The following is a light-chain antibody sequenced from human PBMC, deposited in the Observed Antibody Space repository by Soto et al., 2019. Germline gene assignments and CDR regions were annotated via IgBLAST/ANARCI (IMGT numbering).Light chain of an antibody. CDR1: QSVSSNY. V-gene: IGKV3-20*01. CDR2: GAS. J-gene: IGKJ1*01. CDR3: QQYGISPWT. Sequence: EIVLTQSPGTLSLSPGERATLSCRASQSVSSNYLAWYQQKPGQSPRLLIYGASSRATGIPDRFSGSGSGTDFTLTISRLELEDFAVYYCQQYGISPWTFGQGTKVEIK.